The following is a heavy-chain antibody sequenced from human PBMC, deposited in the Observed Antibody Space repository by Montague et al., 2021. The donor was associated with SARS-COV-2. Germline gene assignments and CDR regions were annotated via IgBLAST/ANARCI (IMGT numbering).Heavy chain of an antibody. D-gene: IGHD2-8*01. CDR3: ARETPHGLFDY. CDR1: GCSNSPYF. J-gene: IGHJ4*02. V-gene: IGHV4-59*01. CDR2: IYYSGIA. Sequence: SETLSLTCTVSGCSNSPYFWTWIRQPPGTGLDWITYIYYSGIAYSNPSLKSRVTISVATSKNQFSLRLTSVTATDTAVYYCARETPHGLFDYWGQGSLVT.